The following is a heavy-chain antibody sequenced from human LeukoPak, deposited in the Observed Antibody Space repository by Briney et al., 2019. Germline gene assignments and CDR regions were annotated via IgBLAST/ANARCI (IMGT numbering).Heavy chain of an antibody. V-gene: IGHV3-74*01. CDR3: VRGEGGYYYAY. CDR2: INNVGSGT. J-gene: IGHJ4*02. CDR1: GFTFSSYG. D-gene: IGHD3-22*01. Sequence: GGSLRLSCAASGFTFSSYGMHWVRQAPGKGLEWVSRINNVGSGTNYVDSVTGRFTISRDNAKNTLFLQMNSLRAEDTAVYYCVRGEGGYYYAYWGQGTLVTVST.